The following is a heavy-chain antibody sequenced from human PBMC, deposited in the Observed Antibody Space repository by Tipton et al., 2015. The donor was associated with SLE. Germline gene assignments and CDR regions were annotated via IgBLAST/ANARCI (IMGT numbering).Heavy chain of an antibody. J-gene: IGHJ5*02. V-gene: IGHV4-61*02. Sequence: TLSLTCTVSGGSISGGSYYWSWIRQPAGKGLEWIGRIYASGSTNYNPSLKSRVTISVDTPKNQFSLKLSSVTAADTAVYYCARRVTIFGVVTSGWFDPWGQGTLVTVSS. CDR3: ARRVTIFGVVTSGWFDP. D-gene: IGHD3-3*01. CDR2: IYASGST. CDR1: GGSISGGSYY.